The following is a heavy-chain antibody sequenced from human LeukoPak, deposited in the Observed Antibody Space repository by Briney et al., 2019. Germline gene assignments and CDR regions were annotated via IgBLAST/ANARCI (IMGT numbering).Heavy chain of an antibody. CDR1: GYTFTGYY. CDR3: ARDTGYCSGGSCSFDFYY. Sequence: ASVKVSCKASGYTFTGYYMHWVRQAPGQGLEWMGWINPNSGGTNYARKFQGRVTMTRDTSISTAYMELSRLRSDDTAVYYCARDTGYCSGGSCSFDFYYWGQGTLVTVSS. V-gene: IGHV1-2*02. J-gene: IGHJ4*02. D-gene: IGHD2-15*01. CDR2: INPNSGGT.